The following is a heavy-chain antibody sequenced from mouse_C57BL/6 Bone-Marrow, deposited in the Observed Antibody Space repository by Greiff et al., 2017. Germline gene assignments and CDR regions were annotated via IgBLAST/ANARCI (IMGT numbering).Heavy chain of an antibody. V-gene: IGHV1-43*01. CDR3: ARLTTVVATGYFDY. CDR2: INPSTGGT. CDR1: GYSFTGYY. D-gene: IGHD1-1*01. Sequence: EVKLMESGPELVKPGASVKISCKASGYSFTGYYMHWVKQSSEKSLEWIGEINPSTGGTSYNQKFKGKATLTVDKSSSTAYMQLKSLTSEDSAVYYGARLTTVVATGYFDYWGQGTTLTVSS. J-gene: IGHJ2*01.